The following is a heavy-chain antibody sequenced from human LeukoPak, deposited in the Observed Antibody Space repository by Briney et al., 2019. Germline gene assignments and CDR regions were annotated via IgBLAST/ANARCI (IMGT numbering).Heavy chain of an antibody. V-gene: IGHV3-23*01. Sequence: PGGSLRLSCAASGFTFSSYAMSWVRQAPGKGLEWVSAISGSGGSTYYADSVKGRFTISRDNSKNTLYLQMNSLRAEDTAVYYCAKGRRDGYHGGGDAFDIWGQGTMVTVSS. CDR1: GFTFSSYA. CDR3: AKGRRDGYHGGGDAFDI. J-gene: IGHJ3*02. CDR2: ISGSGGST. D-gene: IGHD5-24*01.